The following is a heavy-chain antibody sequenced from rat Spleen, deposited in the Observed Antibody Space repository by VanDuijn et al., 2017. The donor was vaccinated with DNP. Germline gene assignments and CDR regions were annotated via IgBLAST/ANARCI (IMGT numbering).Heavy chain of an antibody. Sequence: EVQLQESGPGLVTPSQSLSLTCSVTGHSITNDYRWNWLRKFPGNKLEWMGYINSAGRINYNPSLKSRISITRDTSKNQFFLQLNSTTTEDTATYYCARSRYNNYAMDAWGRGTSVTVSS. CDR1: GHSITNDYR. J-gene: IGHJ4*01. V-gene: IGHV3-3*01. D-gene: IGHD1-4*01. CDR2: INSAGRI. CDR3: ARSRYNNYAMDA.